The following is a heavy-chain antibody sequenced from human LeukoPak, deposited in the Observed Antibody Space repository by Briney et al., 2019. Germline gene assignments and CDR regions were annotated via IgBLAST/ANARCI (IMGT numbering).Heavy chain of an antibody. V-gene: IGHV3-64*01. J-gene: IGHJ4*02. CDR2: ISSNGDST. CDR1: GFTFSSYV. D-gene: IGHD5-12*01. CDR3: ARGMRGYSGYDY. Sequence: GGSLRLSCTASGFTFSSYVMRWVRQAPGKGLEYVSAISSNGDSTYYVNSVKGRFTISRDNSKNTLYLQMGSLRAEDMAVYYCARGMRGYSGYDYWGQGTLVTVSS.